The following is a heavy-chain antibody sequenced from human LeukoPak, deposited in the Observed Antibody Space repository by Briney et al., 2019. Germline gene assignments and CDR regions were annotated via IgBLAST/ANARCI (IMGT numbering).Heavy chain of an antibody. CDR3: TTNIVVALDY. J-gene: IGHJ4*02. V-gene: IGHV3-15*01. CDR1: GFTFINAW. D-gene: IGHD2-21*01. Sequence: GGPLRLSCAASGFTFINAWMSWVRQAPGKGLEWVGRIKSKTDGGTTDYAAPVKGRFTISRDDSKNTLYLQMNSLKTEGTAVYYCTTNIVVALDYWGQGTLVTVSS. CDR2: IKSKTDGGTT.